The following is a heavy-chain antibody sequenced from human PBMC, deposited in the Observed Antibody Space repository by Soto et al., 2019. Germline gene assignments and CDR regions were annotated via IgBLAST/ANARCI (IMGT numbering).Heavy chain of an antibody. CDR1: GFMFSSYA. D-gene: IGHD1-26*01. J-gene: IGHJ4*02. CDR2: ISYDGSNK. V-gene: IGHV3-30-3*01. CDR3: ARDMGARDFRGIFDY. Sequence: GGSLRLSCAASGFMFSSYAMHWVRQAPGKGLEWVAVISYDGSNKYYADSVKGRFTISRDNSKNTLYLQLNSLRTEDTTIYYCARDMGARDFRGIFDYWGQGTLVTVSS.